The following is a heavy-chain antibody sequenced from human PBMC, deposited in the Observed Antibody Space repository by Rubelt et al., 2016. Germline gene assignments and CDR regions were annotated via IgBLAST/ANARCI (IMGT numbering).Heavy chain of an antibody. J-gene: IGHJ4*02. V-gene: IGHV3-33*01. CDR2: IYYDGSNK. CDR1: RNYG. D-gene: IGHD6-19*01. CDR3: ARRVAVFDY. Sequence: RNYGMHWVRQAPGKGLEWVALIYYDGSNKYCADSVKGRFTISRDNAKNSLYLQMNSLRAEDTAVYYCARRVAVFDYWGQGTLVTVSS.